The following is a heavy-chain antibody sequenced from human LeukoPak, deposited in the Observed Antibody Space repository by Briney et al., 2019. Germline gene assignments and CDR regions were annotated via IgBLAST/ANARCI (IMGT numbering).Heavy chain of an antibody. J-gene: IGHJ4*02. CDR1: GFTFSSYA. Sequence: PGGSLRLSCAASGFTFSSYAMSWVRQAPGKGLEWVSGISDGGVTTYYADSVKGRFTLSRDNTKNTLYLQMNSLRAEDTAVYYCAQDLSGSSWGQGTLVTVSS. V-gene: IGHV3-23*01. CDR2: ISDGGVTT. CDR3: AQDLSGSS. D-gene: IGHD6-6*01.